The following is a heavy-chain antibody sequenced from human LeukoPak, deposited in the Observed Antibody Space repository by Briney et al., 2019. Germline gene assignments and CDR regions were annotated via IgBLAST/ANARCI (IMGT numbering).Heavy chain of an antibody. D-gene: IGHD3-10*01. J-gene: IGHJ4*02. CDR2: IRSKANSYAT. V-gene: IGHV3-73*01. Sequence: PGGSLRLSCAASGFTFSGSAMHWVRQAFGKGLEWVGRIRSKANSYATAYAASVKGRFTISRDDSKNTAYLQMNSLKTEDTAVYYCTRHLDYYGSGSYEYYDNWGQGTLVTVSS. CDR3: TRHLDYYGSGSYEYYDN. CDR1: GFTFSGSA.